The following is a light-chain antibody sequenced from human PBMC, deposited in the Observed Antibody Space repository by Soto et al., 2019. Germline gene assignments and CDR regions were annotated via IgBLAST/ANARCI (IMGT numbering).Light chain of an antibody. CDR2: EVS. J-gene: IGLJ1*01. CDR3: SSYTSRSTRV. V-gene: IGLV2-14*01. Sequence: QSALTQPASVSGSPGQSITISCTGTSSDVGGYNYVSWYQQHPGKAPKLMIYEVSNRASGVSNRFSGSKSGNTASLTISGLQAEDEADYYCSSYTSRSTRVFGTGTKVTVL. CDR1: SSDVGGYNY.